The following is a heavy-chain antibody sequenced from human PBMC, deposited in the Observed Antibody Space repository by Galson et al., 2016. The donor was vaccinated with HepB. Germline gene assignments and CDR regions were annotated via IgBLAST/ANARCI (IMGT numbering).Heavy chain of an antibody. V-gene: IGHV2-5*01. CDR3: AHEPRIGWYGGGYFDY. D-gene: IGHD6-19*01. CDR2: IYWNDEK. Sequence: PALVKPTQTLTLTCTFSGFSLSTNGVGVGWIRQPPGKALEWLALIYWNDEKRYSPSLKSRLTITKDTSKNQVVLTMTNMDPVDTSTYYCAHEPRIGWYGGGYFDYWGQGTLVTVSS. CDR1: GFSLSTNGVG. J-gene: IGHJ4*02.